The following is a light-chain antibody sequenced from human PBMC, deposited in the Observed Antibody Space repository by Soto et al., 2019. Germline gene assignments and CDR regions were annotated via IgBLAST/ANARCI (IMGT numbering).Light chain of an antibody. CDR2: NVS. J-gene: IGLJ1*01. Sequence: QSALTQPASVSGSPGQSITISCTGTSSDVGAYIYVSWYQQHPGKVPKLIIYNVSNRPSGVSNRFSGSKSGNTASLTISGLQAEDEADYYCSSHTSGDSFYFGTGTKVTVL. CDR1: SSDVGAYIY. CDR3: SSHTSGDSFY. V-gene: IGLV2-14*01.